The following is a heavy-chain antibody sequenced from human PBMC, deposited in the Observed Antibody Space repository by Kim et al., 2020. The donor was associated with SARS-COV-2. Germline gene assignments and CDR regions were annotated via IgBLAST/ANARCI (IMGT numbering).Heavy chain of an antibody. CDR3: ARSILDIVATISYFDY. J-gene: IGHJ4*02. CDR2: IYYSGST. Sequence: SETLSLTCTVSGGSISSYYWSWIRQPPGKGLEWIGYIYYSGSTNYNPSLKSRVTISVDTSKNQFSLKLSSVTAADTAGYYCARSILDIVATISYFDYWGQGTLVTVSS. V-gene: IGHV4-59*01. CDR1: GGSISSYY. D-gene: IGHD5-12*01.